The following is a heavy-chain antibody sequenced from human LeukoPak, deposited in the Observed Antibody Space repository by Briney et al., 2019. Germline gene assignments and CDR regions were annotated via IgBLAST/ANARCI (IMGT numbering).Heavy chain of an antibody. J-gene: IGHJ6*02. CDR3: ARVVVGASYYYYGMDV. CDR1: GFTFRNHW. V-gene: IGHV3-7*05. D-gene: IGHD1-26*01. Sequence: GGCLRLSCAASGFTFRNHWMGWARQAPGKGLEWVANIKGDGSEKEYVDSVKGRFTISRDNAKDSTYLQMNSLRAEDTAVYYCARVVVGASYYYYGMDVWGQGTTVTVSS. CDR2: IKGDGSEK.